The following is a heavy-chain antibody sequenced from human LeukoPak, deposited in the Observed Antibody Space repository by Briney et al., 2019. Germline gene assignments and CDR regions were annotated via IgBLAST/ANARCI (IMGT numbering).Heavy chain of an antibody. CDR3: AREGYCSSTSCYFAAFDI. CDR2: IYYSGSI. D-gene: IGHD2-2*01. Sequence: KPSETLSLTCTVSGGSISSGGYYWSWIRQHPGKGLEWIGYIYYSGSIYYNPSLMSRVTISVDTSKNQFSLKLSSVTAADTAVYYCAREGYCSSTSCYFAAFDIWGQGTMVTVSS. CDR1: GGSISSGGYY. J-gene: IGHJ3*02. V-gene: IGHV4-31*03.